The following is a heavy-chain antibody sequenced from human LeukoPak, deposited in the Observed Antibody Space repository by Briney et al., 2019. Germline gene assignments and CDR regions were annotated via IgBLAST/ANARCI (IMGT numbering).Heavy chain of an antibody. D-gene: IGHD1-26*01. J-gene: IGHJ3*02. CDR3: ARQVGVDAFDI. V-gene: IGHV1-69*13. CDR2: IIPIFGTA. CDR1: GGTFSSYA. Sequence: GASVKVSCKASGGTFSSYAISWVRQAPGQGLEWMGGIIPIFGTANYAQKFQGRVTITADESTSTTYMELSSLRSEDTAVYYCARQVGVDAFDIWGQGTMVTVSS.